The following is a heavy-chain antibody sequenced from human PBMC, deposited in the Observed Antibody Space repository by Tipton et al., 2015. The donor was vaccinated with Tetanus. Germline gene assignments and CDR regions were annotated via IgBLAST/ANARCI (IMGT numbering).Heavy chain of an antibody. V-gene: IGHV4-59*06. J-gene: IGHJ6*02. Sequence: TLSLTCEVSGGSSSSFYWSWIRQPPGKGLEWIGYIYSPGTTSYAPSLRGRATISFDSVKNHFSLSLSSVTAADTAMYYCARDGGNYFYYGMNVWGQGAAVTVSS. CDR1: GGSSSSFY. CDR2: IYSPGTT. D-gene: IGHD5-24*01. CDR3: ARDGGNYFYYGMNV.